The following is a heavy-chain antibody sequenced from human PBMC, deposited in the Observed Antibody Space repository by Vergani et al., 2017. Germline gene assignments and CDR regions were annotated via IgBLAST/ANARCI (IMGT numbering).Heavy chain of an antibody. D-gene: IGHD1-1*01. CDR1: GFTSSYYG. V-gene: IGHV3-30*03. CDR3: ATKSCGTPGCQIGYFRE. CDR2: ISYDGTQK. Sequence: QVHLVESGGGVVQPGRSLRLSCVVSGFTSSYYGMHWVLHAPGKGLEWVAVISYDGTQKYYADSVKGRFTISRDNSKSTLYLQMNSLRTEDTAVYYCATKSCGTPGCQIGYFREWGQGTLVTVSS. J-gene: IGHJ1*01.